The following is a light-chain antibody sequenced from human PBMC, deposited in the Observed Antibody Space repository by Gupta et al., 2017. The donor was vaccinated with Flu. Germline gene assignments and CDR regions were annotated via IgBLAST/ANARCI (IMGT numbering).Light chain of an antibody. J-gene: IGKJ2*01. CDR3: QQYGSSPRT. V-gene: IGKV3-20*01. CDR1: QSVSSSW. Sequence: SVLTQPPGPLSLSPGERATTSCRASQSVSSSWIPWYQQKPGQAPRLLSYGASSRATGIPDRFSGSGSGTVFTLTISRLEADDSAAYYCQQYGSSPRTFGQGTKLEIK. CDR2: GAS.